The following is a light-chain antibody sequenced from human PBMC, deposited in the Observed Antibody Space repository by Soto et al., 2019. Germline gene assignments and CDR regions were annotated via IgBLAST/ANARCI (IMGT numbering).Light chain of an antibody. V-gene: IGKV1-9*01. CDR3: LQVDVFPWT. J-gene: IGKJ1*01. CDR1: KGIRTY. CDR2: SAS. Sequence: IPLTQSQSSLSASVGDRVTIPCRASKGIRTYLAWYQQKPGKAPKLLIYSASTLQSGVPSRFSGSGSGTDFTLTISSLQPEDFATYSCLQVDVFPWTFGQGTKVEI.